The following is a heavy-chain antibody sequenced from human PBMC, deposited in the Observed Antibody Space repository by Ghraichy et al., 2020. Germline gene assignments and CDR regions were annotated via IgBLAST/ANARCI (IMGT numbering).Heavy chain of an antibody. Sequence: GGSLRLSCAASGFTFSNYAMSWVRQAPGKGLEWVSTISVSGGSTFYAVSVKGRLTISRDNSEDTLYLQMNSLRTEDTAKYFCARIKSPDAGHWYFDPWGRGTLVPFSS. CDR1: GFTFSNYA. CDR3: ARIKSPDAGHWYFDP. V-gene: IGHV3-23*01. J-gene: IGHJ2*01. CDR2: ISVSGGST. D-gene: IGHD1-14*01.